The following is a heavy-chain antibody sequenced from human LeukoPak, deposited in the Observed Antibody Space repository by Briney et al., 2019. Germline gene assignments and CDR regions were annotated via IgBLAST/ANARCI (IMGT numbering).Heavy chain of an antibody. CDR1: GYSISSGYY. CDR2: IYHSGST. Sequence: SETLSLTCTVSGYSISSGYYWGWIRQPLGKGLEWIGSIYHSGSTYYNPSLKSRVTISVDTSKNQFSLKLSSVTAADTAVYYCARSAAAAAPLDYWGQGTLVTVSS. J-gene: IGHJ4*02. D-gene: IGHD6-13*01. CDR3: ARSAAAAAPLDY. V-gene: IGHV4-38-2*02.